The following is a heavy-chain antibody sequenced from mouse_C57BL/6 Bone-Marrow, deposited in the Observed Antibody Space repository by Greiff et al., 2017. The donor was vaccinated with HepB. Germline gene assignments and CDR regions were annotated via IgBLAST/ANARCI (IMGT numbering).Heavy chain of an antibody. CDR1: EYEFPSHD. CDR2: INSDGGST. V-gene: IGHV5-2*03. CDR3: ARRSTMVTTWDCDFDY. Sequence: DVMLVESGGGLVQPGESLKLSCESNEYEFPSHDMSWVRKTPEKRLELVAAINSDGGSTYYPDTMERRFIISRDNTKKTLYLQMSSLRSEDTALYYGARRSTMVTTWDCDFDYWGQGTTRTVSS. D-gene: IGHD2-2*01. J-gene: IGHJ2*01.